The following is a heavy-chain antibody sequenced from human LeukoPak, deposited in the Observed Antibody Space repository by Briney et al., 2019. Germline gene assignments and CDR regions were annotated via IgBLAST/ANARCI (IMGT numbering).Heavy chain of an antibody. CDR1: RFTFSDYY. CDR3: SRRTYCSRTSCYEGPNDAFDI. J-gene: IGHJ3*02. D-gene: IGHD2-2*01. CDR2: ICSSGSII. V-gene: IGHV3-11*01. Sequence: GGALRLSSAPSRFTFSDYYMSWIRPAPGTGLEWGSYICSSGSIIYSADSVKGRFTISRDNAKNSLYLQMNSLRAEDTAVYYCSRRTYCSRTSCYEGPNDAFDIWGQGTMVTVSS.